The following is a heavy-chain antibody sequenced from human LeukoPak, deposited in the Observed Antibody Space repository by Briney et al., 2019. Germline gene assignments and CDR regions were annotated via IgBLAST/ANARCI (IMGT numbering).Heavy chain of an antibody. CDR1: GFTFTTYW. D-gene: IGHD3-10*02. J-gene: IGHJ4*02. CDR3: IRETHVGLHLEY. CDR2: INTDGRVT. V-gene: IGHV3-74*01. Sequence: PGGSLRLSCAASGFTFTTYWMHWVRQVPGKGLVWVARINTDGRVTTYADSVKGRFTVSRDNAENTLYLQMNDLRPEDTAVYYCIRETHVGLHLEYWGQGTLAIVTS.